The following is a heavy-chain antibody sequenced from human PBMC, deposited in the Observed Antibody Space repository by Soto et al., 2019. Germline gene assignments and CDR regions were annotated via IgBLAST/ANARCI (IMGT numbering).Heavy chain of an antibody. CDR1: GGSISYNSFF. V-gene: IGHV4-39*02. J-gene: IGHJ5*02. CDR3: ARLVVVPPVANA. CDR2: IFYTGTT. D-gene: IGHD2-2*01. Sequence: LSLTCGAFGGSISYNSFFCGWIRQPPGKGLEGVGCIFYTGTTYDSPSLNYRVTISADTSKKSFCLNLTSVNAADTAVYFCARLVVVPPVANAWGQGTIVTVSS.